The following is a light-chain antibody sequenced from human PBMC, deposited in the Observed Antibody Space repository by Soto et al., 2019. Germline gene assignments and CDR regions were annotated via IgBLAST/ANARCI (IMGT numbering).Light chain of an antibody. Sequence: QSALTQAASVSGSPGQSITISCTGTSSDVGGYNYVSWYQQHPGKAPKLMIYDVSNRPSGVSNRFSGSKSGNTASLTISGLQAEDEADYYCSSYTRSSTLYVFGTGTKVTVL. CDR3: SSYTRSSTLYV. J-gene: IGLJ1*01. V-gene: IGLV2-14*01. CDR2: DVS. CDR1: SSDVGGYNY.